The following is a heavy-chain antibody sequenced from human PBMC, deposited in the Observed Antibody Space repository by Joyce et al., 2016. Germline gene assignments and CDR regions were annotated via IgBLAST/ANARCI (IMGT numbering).Heavy chain of an antibody. V-gene: IGHV4-4*02. D-gene: IGHD2/OR15-2a*01. CDR3: AKRLSMTVIVDDGVDI. CDR2: NYQSGKT. Sequence: QVQLQESGPGLVKPSGTLSLTCVVSGGSITNPNWWSWVRQSPGKGLEWIGENYQSGKTNYNPSLRSRDTISGDKAKNQCSLKLNSVTAADTAVDYCAKRLSMTVIVDDGVDIWGQGTMVTVSS. J-gene: IGHJ3*02. CDR1: GGSITNPNW.